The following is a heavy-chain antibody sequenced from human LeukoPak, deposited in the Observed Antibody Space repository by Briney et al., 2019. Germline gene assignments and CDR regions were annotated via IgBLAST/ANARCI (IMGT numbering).Heavy chain of an antibody. V-gene: IGHV1-18*01. D-gene: IGHD3-9*01. CDR1: GYTFTSYG. CDR3: APHFDSRGLSHAQSAGIDY. J-gene: IGHJ4*02. CDR2: ISAYNGNT. Sequence: ASVKVSCKASGYTFTSYGISWVRQAPGQGLEWMGWISAYNGNTNYAQKLQGRVTMTTDTSTSTAYMELRSLRSDDTAVYYCAPHFDSRGLSHAQSAGIDYWGQGTLVTVSS.